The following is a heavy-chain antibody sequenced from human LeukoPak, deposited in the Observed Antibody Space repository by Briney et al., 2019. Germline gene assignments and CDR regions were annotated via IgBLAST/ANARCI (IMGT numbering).Heavy chain of an antibody. Sequence: GGSLRLSCAASGFTFSSYWMYWVRQAPGKGLVWVSRINSDGSSTSYADSVKGRFTIYRDNAKNTLYLRMNSLRAEDTAVYYCARDWYQLGQKLDYWGQGTLVTVSS. CDR1: GFTFSSYW. CDR3: ARDWYQLGQKLDY. CDR2: INSDGSST. D-gene: IGHD2-2*01. V-gene: IGHV3-74*01. J-gene: IGHJ4*02.